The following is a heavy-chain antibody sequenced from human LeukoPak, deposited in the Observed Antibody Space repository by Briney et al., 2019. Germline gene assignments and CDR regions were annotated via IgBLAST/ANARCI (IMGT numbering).Heavy chain of an antibody. D-gene: IGHD4-11*01. V-gene: IGHV3-48*04. CDR2: ISGTSGTI. CDR1: GFNFSRHT. Sequence: GGSLRLSCAASGFNFSRHTMNWVRQAPGKGLEWVSYISGTSGTIYYADSVKGRFTISRDNAENSLYLQTNSLSAEDTAVYYCARARVMGGGENFDFWGQGTLVTVSS. CDR3: ARARVMGGGENFDF. J-gene: IGHJ4*02.